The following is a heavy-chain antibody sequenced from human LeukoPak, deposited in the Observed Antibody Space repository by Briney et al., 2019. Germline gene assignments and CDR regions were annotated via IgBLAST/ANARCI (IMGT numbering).Heavy chain of an antibody. D-gene: IGHD1-26*01. CDR2: INPSGGST. CDR3: ARDEGATTGTPYYYGLDV. J-gene: IGHJ6*02. CDR1: AYTFTNYY. Sequence: GASVKVSCKASAYTFTNYYIHWVRQAPGQGLEWMGIINPSGGSTSFAQKFQGRVTMTRDTSTGTVYMELSSLRSEDTAVYYCARDEGATTGTPYYYGLDVWGQGTTVTVSS. V-gene: IGHV1-46*01.